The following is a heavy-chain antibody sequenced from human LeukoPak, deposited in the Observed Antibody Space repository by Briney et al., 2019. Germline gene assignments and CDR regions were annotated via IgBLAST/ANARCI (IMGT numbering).Heavy chain of an antibody. V-gene: IGHV3-7*03. CDR1: GFTFSSIW. J-gene: IGHJ6*02. CDR2: INHNGNVN. D-gene: IGHD3-16*01. CDR3: ARGGGLDV. Sequence: GGSWGPSCPASGFTFSSIWRNWARKPPGKGLGWVASINHNGNVNYYVDSVKGRFTISRDNAKNSLYLQMSNLRAEDTAVYFCARGGGLDVWGQGATVAVSS.